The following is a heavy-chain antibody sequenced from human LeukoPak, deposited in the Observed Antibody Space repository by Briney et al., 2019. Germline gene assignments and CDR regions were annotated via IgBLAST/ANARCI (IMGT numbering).Heavy chain of an antibody. J-gene: IGHJ6*02. CDR1: GGTFSSYA. CDR3: ARAFVLRYFDWLSYGMDV. Sequence: SVKVSCKASGGTFSSYAISWVRQAPGQGLEWMGRIIPIFGIANYAQKFQGRVTITADKSTSTAYMELSSLRSEDTAVYYCARAFVLRYFDWLSYGMDVWGQRTTVTVSS. V-gene: IGHV1-69*04. CDR2: IIPIFGIA. D-gene: IGHD3-9*01.